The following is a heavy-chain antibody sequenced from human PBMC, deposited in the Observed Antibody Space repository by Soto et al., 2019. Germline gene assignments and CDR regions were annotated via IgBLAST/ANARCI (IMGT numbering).Heavy chain of an antibody. CDR3: AVRFLEWLSPSYYGMDV. J-gene: IGHJ6*02. V-gene: IGHV1-69*06. CDR2: IIPIFGTA. D-gene: IGHD3-3*01. Sequence: GASVKVSCKASGGTFSSYAIRWVRQAPGQGLEWMGGIIPIFGTANYAQKFQGRVTITADKSTSTAYMELSSLRSEDTAVYYCAVRFLEWLSPSYYGMDVWGQGTTVTVSS. CDR1: GGTFSSYA.